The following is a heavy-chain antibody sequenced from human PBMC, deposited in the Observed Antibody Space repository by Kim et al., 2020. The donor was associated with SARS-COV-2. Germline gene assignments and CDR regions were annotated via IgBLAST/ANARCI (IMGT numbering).Heavy chain of an antibody. V-gene: IGHV1-69*01. J-gene: IGHJ6*02. D-gene: IGHD3-10*01. CDR3: ARDEYYGSGKDYYGMDV. Sequence: FQGRVTMTADESTSTAYMELSSLRSEDTAVYYCARDEYYGSGKDYYGMDVWGQGTTVTVSS.